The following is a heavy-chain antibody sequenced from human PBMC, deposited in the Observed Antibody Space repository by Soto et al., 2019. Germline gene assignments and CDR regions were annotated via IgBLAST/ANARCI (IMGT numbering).Heavy chain of an antibody. CDR1: GGSINSGGYY. CDR3: ASGPNPYYFDF. V-gene: IGHV4-31*03. CDR2: IHYSGTT. D-gene: IGHD2-8*01. J-gene: IGHJ4*02. Sequence: PSETLSLTCTVSGGSINSGGYYWSWIRQHPEKGLEWIGNIHYSGTTSYNPSLKSRLIISVDTSKNQFSLSLISVTAGDTAVYFCASGPNPYYFDFWGQGTLVTVSS.